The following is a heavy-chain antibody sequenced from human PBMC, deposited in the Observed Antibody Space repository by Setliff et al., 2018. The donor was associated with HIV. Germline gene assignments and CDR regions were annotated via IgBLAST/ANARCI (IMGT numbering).Heavy chain of an antibody. J-gene: IGHJ4*01. CDR2: IIPAFGTA. CDR1: GGTFSSYA. CDR3: ARDGLLVAGIRFDY. Sequence: SVKVSCKTSGGTFSSYAVSWVRQAPGQGLEWMGGIIPAFGTANYAQKFQGRVTITTDESTSTAYMELSGLGSEDTAVYFCARDGLLVAGIRFDYWGQGTLVTVS. V-gene: IGHV1-69*05. D-gene: IGHD6-19*01.